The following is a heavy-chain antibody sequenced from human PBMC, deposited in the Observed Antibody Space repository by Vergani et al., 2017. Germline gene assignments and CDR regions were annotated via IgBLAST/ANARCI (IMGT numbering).Heavy chain of an antibody. CDR1: GFTFSSYG. CDR3: AKELISVADPFAY. CDR2: ISYDGSNK. Sequence: QVQLVESGGGVVQPGRSLRLSCAASGFTFSSYGMHWVRQAPGKGLEGVAVISYDGSNKYYAASVKGRFTISRDNSKNTLYLQMNSLRAEDTAVYYCAKELISVADPFAYWSQGSLVTVS. J-gene: IGHJ4*02. D-gene: IGHD3-16*01. V-gene: IGHV3-30*18.